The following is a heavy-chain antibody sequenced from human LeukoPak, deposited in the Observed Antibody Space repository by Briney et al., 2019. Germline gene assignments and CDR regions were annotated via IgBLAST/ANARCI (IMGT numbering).Heavy chain of an antibody. V-gene: IGHV1-2*02. CDR3: ARDGDYLLLSARYYMDV. D-gene: IGHD2-2*01. Sequence: ASVKVSCKASGYAFSAYYMHWVRQAPGQGLEWMGWLNPQTGDTHFAQKFQGRVTMTRDTSISTAYMELTSLRSDDTAVYYCARDGDYLLLSARYYMDVWGKGTTLTISS. CDR2: LNPQTGDT. CDR1: GYAFSAYY. J-gene: IGHJ6*03.